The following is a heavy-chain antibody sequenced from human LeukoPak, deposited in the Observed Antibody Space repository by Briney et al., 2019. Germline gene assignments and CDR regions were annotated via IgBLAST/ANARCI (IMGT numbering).Heavy chain of an antibody. CDR3: AREYSSSTYYYYMDV. CDR2: ISSSSSYI. D-gene: IGHD6-13*01. CDR1: GFTFSSYS. J-gene: IGHJ6*03. V-gene: IGHV3-21*01. Sequence: PGGSLRLSCAASGFTFSSYSMNWVRQAPGKGLEWVSSISSSSSYIYYADSVKGRFTISRDNAKNSLYLQMNSLRAEDTAVYYCAREYSSSTYYYYMDVWGKGTTVTVSS.